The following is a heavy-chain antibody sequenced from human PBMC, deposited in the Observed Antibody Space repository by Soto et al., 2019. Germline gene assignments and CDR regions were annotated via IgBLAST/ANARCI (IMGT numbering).Heavy chain of an antibody. CDR1: GFTFSSYS. J-gene: IGHJ3*02. CDR2: ISYDGSNK. CDR3: ASRGSRDDI. V-gene: IGHV3-30*03. Sequence: VQLVESGGDLVKPGGSLRLSCAASGFTFSSYSMNWVRQAPGKGLEWVAVISYDGSNKYYADSVKGRFTISRDNSKNTLYLQMNSLRAEDTAVYYCASRGSRDDIWGQGTMVTVSS.